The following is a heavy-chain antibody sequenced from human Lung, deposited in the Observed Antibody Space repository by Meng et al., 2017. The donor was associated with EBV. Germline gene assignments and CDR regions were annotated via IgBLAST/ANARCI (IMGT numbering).Heavy chain of an antibody. D-gene: IGHD2-15*01. CDR1: GYSFTSYW. CDR2: IYPGDSDT. J-gene: IGHJ4*02. V-gene: IGHV5-51*01. Sequence: EWHMVPSGAAGKKPGESRKISCKVSGYSFTSYWIAWVRQMPGKGLEWMGIIYPGDSDTRYSPSFQGQVTMSADKSISTAYLQWSSLKASDTAMYYCASRLGSGYDYWGQGTLVTVST. CDR3: ASRLGSGYDY.